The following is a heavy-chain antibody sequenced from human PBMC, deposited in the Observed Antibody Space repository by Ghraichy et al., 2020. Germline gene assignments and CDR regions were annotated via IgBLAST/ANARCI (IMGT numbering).Heavy chain of an antibody. D-gene: IGHD6-13*01. Sequence: GGSLRLSCAASGFTVSGHYMAWVRQGPGKGLEWVSVIYTDDRTFYGDSVKGRFTISRDNSKNTLCLQLDNLRPEDTAVYYCARGGISSSIFYYWGQGTLVTVSS. V-gene: IGHV3-66*02. J-gene: IGHJ4*02. CDR2: IYTDDRT. CDR1: GFTVSGHY. CDR3: ARGGISSSIFYY.